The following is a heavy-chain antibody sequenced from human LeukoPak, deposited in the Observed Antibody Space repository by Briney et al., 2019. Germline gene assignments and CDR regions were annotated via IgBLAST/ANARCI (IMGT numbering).Heavy chain of an antibody. CDR1: GFTFSSYA. CDR3: AKDSEHVLRFLEWLSFDY. J-gene: IGHJ4*02. CDR2: ISGSGGST. Sequence: GGSLRLSCAASGFTFSSYAMSWVRQAPGKGLEWVSAISGSGGSTYYADSVKGRFTISRDNSKNTLYLQMNSLRAEDTAVYYCAKDSEHVLRFLEWLSFDYWGQGTLVTVSS. D-gene: IGHD3-3*01. V-gene: IGHV3-23*01.